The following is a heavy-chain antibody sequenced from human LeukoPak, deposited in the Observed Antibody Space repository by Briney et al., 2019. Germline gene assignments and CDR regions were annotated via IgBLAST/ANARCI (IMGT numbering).Heavy chain of an antibody. CDR2: VYASGST. CDR1: GGFISSYY. V-gene: IGHV4-4*07. CDR3: ARLHGSVRYDYYMDV. J-gene: IGHJ6*03. Sequence: SETLSLTCTVSGGFISSYYWNWVRQPAGKRLEWIGRVYASGSTDYNPSFKSRVTMSVDTSKSQFSLKLRSLSAADTAIYYCARLHGSVRYDYYMDVWGKGTAVTVPS. D-gene: IGHD3-10*01.